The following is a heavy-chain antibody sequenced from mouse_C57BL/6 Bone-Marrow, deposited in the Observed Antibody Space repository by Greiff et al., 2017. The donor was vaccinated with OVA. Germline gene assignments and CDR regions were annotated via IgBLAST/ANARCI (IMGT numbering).Heavy chain of an antibody. CDR3: VRPFYYGSSYETWFAY. CDR1: GFSFNTYA. V-gene: IGHV10-1*01. CDR2: IRSKSNNYAT. J-gene: IGHJ3*01. D-gene: IGHD1-1*01. Sequence: EVMLVESGGGLVQPKGSLKLSCAASGFSFNTYAMNWVRQAPGKGLEWVARIRSKSNNYATYYADSVKDRFTISRDDSESMLYLQMNNLKTEDTAMYYCVRPFYYGSSYETWFAYWGQGTLVTVSA.